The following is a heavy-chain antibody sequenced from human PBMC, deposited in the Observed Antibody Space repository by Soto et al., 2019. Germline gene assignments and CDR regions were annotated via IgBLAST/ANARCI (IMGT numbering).Heavy chain of an antibody. V-gene: IGHV3-30*18. D-gene: IGHD6-13*01. J-gene: IGHJ4*02. CDR2: ISYDGSNK. Sequence: GGSLRLSCAASGFTFISYGIHFFRQSPCKWLEWVAVISYDGSNKYYADSVKGRFTISRDNSKNTLYLQMNSLRAEDTAVYYCAKEGNSSPFDYWGQGTLVTVSS. CDR3: AKEGNSSPFDY. CDR1: GFTFISYG.